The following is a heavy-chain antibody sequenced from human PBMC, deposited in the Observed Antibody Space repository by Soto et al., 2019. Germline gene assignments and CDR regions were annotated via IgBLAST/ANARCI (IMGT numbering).Heavy chain of an antibody. CDR2: ISGSGGST. CDR3: ARRSSGWYFDY. CDR1: GFTFSGYA. V-gene: IGHV3-23*01. J-gene: IGHJ4*02. D-gene: IGHD6-19*01. Sequence: EVQLLESGGGLVQPGGSRKLSCAASGFTFSGYALTWVRQVPGKGLEWVSAISGSGGSTYYADSVKGRFPISRDNSKNTLYLQMNSLRAEDTAVYYCARRSSGWYFDYWGQGTLVTVSS.